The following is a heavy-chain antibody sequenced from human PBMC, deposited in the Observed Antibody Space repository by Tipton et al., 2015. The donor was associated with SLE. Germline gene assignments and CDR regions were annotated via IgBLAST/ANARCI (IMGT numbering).Heavy chain of an antibody. CDR3: ARDPQAGYGSGLF. D-gene: IGHD3-10*01. CDR1: GGSISSYY. J-gene: IGHJ4*02. V-gene: IGHV4-59*12. Sequence: TLSLTCTVSGGSISSYYWSWIRQPPGKGLEWIGYIYYSGSTNYNPSLKSRVTISVDTSKNQFSLKLSSVAAADTAVYYCARDPQAGYGSGLFWGQGTLVTVSS. CDR2: IYYSGST.